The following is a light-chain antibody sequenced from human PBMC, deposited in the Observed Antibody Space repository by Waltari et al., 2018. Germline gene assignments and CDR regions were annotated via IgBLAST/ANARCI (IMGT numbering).Light chain of an antibody. Sequence: QSALTQPPSASGSPGQSVTISCTGTNSDIGAYNYVSWYQQYPGKAPRVVIYEVSQLPPGFPGRFSGSQSGNTASLAVSGLQAEDEAEYHCSSYAGSNGMVFGGGTKVTVL. V-gene: IGLV2-8*01. J-gene: IGLJ3*02. CDR2: EVS. CDR1: NSDIGAYNY. CDR3: SSYAGSNGMV.